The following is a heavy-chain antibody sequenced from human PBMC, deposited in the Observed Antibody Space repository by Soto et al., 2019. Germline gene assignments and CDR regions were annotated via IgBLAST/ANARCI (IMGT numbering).Heavy chain of an antibody. CDR1: GFTFSSYG. V-gene: IGHV3-30*18. CDR2: ISYDGSNK. Sequence: GGSLRLSCAASGFTFSSYGMHWVRQAPGKGLEWVAVISYDGSNKYYADSVKGRFTISRDNSKNTLYLQMNSLRAEDTAVYYCAKEALLEQQLVLGYWGQGTLVTVSS. D-gene: IGHD6-13*01. CDR3: AKEALLEQQLVLGY. J-gene: IGHJ4*02.